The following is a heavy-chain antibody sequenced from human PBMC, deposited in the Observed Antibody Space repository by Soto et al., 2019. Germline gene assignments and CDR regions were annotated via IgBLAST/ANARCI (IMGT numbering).Heavy chain of an antibody. CDR3: AKPYCIFNSCFDNWFDP. V-gene: IGHV1-8*01. D-gene: IGHD3-3*01. CDR1: GYTFTSYD. CDR2: MNPNSGNT. J-gene: IGHJ5*02. Sequence: ASVKVSCKASGYTFTSYDINWVRQATGQGFEYLGWMNPNSGNTGYVKKFQGRVTITRDTSASTAYMELNSLRPEDTAVYYCAKPYCIFNSCFDNWFDPWGQGTLVTVSS.